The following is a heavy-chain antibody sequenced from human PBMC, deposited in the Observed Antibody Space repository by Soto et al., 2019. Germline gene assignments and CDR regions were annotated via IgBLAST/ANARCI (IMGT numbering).Heavy chain of an antibody. CDR1: GFTFSSYA. CDR3: ASERITIFGVAPYNPFDP. Sequence: EVQLLESGGGLVQPGGSLRLSCAASGFTFSSYAMSWFRQAPGQGLEWVSAISGSGGSTYYADSVQGRFTITRDNSKNTLYLQMNSLRADDTAVYYCASERITIFGVAPYNPFDPWGQGTLVTVSS. CDR2: ISGSGGST. D-gene: IGHD3-3*01. V-gene: IGHV3-23*01. J-gene: IGHJ5*02.